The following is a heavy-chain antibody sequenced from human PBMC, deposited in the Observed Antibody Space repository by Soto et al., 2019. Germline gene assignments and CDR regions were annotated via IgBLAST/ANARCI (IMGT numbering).Heavy chain of an antibody. CDR2: ITTDKGKT. J-gene: IGHJ4*02. V-gene: IGHV1-18*01. CDR3: APRSPAFDY. CDR1: GYTFTSYG. Sequence: QVQLVQSGPEVKKPGASVKVSCKTSGYTFTSYGISWVRQAPGQGLEWMGWITTDKGKTTYAQKFQGRVTMTTDTSTSAAYVGLRSLRSDDTAVYYCAPRSPAFDYWGQGTLVTVSS.